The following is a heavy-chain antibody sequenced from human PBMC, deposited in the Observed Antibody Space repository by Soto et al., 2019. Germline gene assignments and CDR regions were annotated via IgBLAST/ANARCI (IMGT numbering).Heavy chain of an antibody. CDR3: ARSTVTTPAGGFDP. CDR2: TYYRSKWYN. CDR1: GDSVSSNSAA. Sequence: SQTLSLTCAISGDSVSSNSAAWNWIRQSPSRGLEWLGRTYYRSKWYNGYAVSVKSRITINPDTSKNQFSLQLNSVTPEDTAVYYCARSTVTTPAGGFDPWGQGTLVTVSS. V-gene: IGHV6-1*01. D-gene: IGHD4-17*01. J-gene: IGHJ5*02.